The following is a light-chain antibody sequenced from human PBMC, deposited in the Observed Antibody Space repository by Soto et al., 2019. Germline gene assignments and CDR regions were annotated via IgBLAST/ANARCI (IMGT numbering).Light chain of an antibody. CDR3: QQYGSSPRT. J-gene: IGKJ1*01. V-gene: IGKV3-20*01. CDR1: RSLSSTS. Sequence: EIVLTQSPGTLSLSPGERAALSCRASRSLSSTSLAWYQQRPGQAPRLLIYDASSRATGIPDRFSGSGSGTDFTLTINRLEPDDFAVYYWQQYGSSPRTFGQGTKVEI. CDR2: DAS.